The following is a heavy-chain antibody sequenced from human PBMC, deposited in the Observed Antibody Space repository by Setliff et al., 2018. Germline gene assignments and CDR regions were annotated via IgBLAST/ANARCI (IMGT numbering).Heavy chain of an antibody. Sequence: GGSLRLSCAASGFTFNGHGMNWVRQAPGKGLEWVSFISYAGTTAYYIDSVKGRFAISRDNSKNTLSLQMNNLTPEDSAIYYCARVGWTSDRYYYMDVWGKGTTVTVSS. CDR1: GFTFNGHG. CDR2: ISYAGTTA. CDR3: ARVGWTSDRYYYMDV. V-gene: IGHV3-30*03. D-gene: IGHD2-21*02. J-gene: IGHJ6*03.